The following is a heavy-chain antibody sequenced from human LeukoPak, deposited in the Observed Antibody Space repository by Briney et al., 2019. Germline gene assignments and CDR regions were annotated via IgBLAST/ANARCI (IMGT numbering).Heavy chain of an antibody. CDR1: GFTFSSYG. CDR2: IWYDGSNK. D-gene: IGHD1-7*01. J-gene: IGHJ5*02. Sequence: PGRSLRLSCAASGFTFSSYGMHWVRQAPGKGLEWVAVIWYDGSNKYYADSVKGRFTISRDNSKNTLYLQMNSLRAEDTAVYYCARDRLTRLWRGTYFDPWGQGTLVTVSS. V-gene: IGHV3-33*01. CDR3: ARDRLTRLWRGTYFDP.